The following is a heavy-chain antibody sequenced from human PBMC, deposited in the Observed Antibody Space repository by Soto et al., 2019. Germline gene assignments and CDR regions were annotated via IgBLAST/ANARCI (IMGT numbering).Heavy chain of an antibody. D-gene: IGHD2-2*01. CDR1: GGSISSYH. V-gene: IGHV4-59*01. CDR3: AREMGYCTTTSCHAGPLYYYMDV. CDR2: VYNSGST. Sequence: SETLSLTCTVSGGSISSYHWSWIRQPPGKGLEWIGEVYNSGSTNYNPSLRNRVTISADTSKNHLSLSLSSVTAADTAVYFCAREMGYCTTTSCHAGPLYYYMDVWGKGTTVTVSS. J-gene: IGHJ6*03.